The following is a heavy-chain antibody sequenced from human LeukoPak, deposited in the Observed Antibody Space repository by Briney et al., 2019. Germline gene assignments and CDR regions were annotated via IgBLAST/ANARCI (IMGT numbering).Heavy chain of an antibody. J-gene: IGHJ3*02. CDR2: IIPIFGTA. V-gene: IGHV1-69*06. CDR1: GGTFSSYA. CDR3: ATGFNWNSDAFDI. D-gene: IGHD1-7*01. Sequence: TVKVSCKASGGTFSSYAISWVRQAPGQGLEWMGGIIPIFGTANYAQKFQGRVTITADKSTSTAYMELSSLRSEDTAVYYCATGFNWNSDAFDIWGQGTMVTVSS.